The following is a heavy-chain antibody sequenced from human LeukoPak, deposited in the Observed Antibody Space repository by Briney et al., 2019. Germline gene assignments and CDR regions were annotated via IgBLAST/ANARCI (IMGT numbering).Heavy chain of an antibody. D-gene: IGHD6-13*01. CDR3: ARDSGYSTSTTFY. J-gene: IGHJ4*02. Sequence: GWSLRLSCAASGFTFSNSWMHWVRQAPGKGLVWVSHISSDGSCTRYADSVKGRFTISRDKAKNTLYLQMNNLRAADTAVYYCARDSGYSTSTTFYWGQGTLVTVSS. V-gene: IGHV3-74*01. CDR1: GFTFSNSW. CDR2: ISSDGSCT.